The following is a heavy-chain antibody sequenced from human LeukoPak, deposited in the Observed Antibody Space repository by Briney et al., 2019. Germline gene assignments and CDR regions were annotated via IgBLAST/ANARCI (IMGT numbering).Heavy chain of an antibody. CDR3: ARGRGYYDSSGYYLDY. V-gene: IGHV4-34*09. Sequence: SETLSLTCAVYGGSFSGYYWSWIRQPPGKGLEWIGYIYYSGSTYYNPSLKSRVTISVDTSKNQFSLKLSSVTAADTAVYYCARGRGYYDSSGYYLDYWGQGTLVTVSS. J-gene: IGHJ4*02. CDR2: IYYSGST. D-gene: IGHD3-22*01. CDR1: GGSFSGYY.